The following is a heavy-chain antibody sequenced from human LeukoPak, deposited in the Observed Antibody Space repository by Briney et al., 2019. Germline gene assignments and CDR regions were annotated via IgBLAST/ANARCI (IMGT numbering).Heavy chain of an antibody. V-gene: IGHV1-24*01. CDR3: ATKGTVVVITDDAFDI. CDR1: GYTLTELS. Sequence: GASVKVSCKVSGYTLTELSMHWVRQAHGKGLEWMGGFDPEDGETIYAQKFQGRVTMTEDTSTDTAYMELSSLRSEDTAVYYCATKGTVVVITDDAFDIWGQGTMVTVSS. CDR2: FDPEDGET. J-gene: IGHJ3*02. D-gene: IGHD3-22*01.